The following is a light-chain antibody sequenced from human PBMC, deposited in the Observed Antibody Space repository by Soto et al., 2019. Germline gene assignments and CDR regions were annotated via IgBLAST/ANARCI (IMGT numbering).Light chain of an antibody. CDR2: GAS. CDR1: QSVSSS. J-gene: IGKJ5*01. Sequence: ETVLTQSPGTLSLSPGERATLSCRASQSVSSSSLAWYQQRPGQSPRLLIYGASSRATGIPARFSGSGSGTEFTLSISSLQSEDFAVYYCQQYNNWPFITFGQGTRLEIK. V-gene: IGKV3-15*01. CDR3: QQYNNWPFIT.